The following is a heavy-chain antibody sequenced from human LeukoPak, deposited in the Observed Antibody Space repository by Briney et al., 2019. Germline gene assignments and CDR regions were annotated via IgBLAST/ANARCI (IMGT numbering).Heavy chain of an antibody. J-gene: IGHJ6*02. V-gene: IGHV3-30*18. D-gene: IGHD2-21*01. Sequence: PGRSLRLSCAASGFTFSSYGVHWVRQAPGKGLEWVAVISYDGSNKYYADSVKGRFTISRDNSKNTLYLQMNSLRAEDTAVYYCAKDLWFNYYYGMDVWGQGTTVTVSS. CDR2: ISYDGSNK. CDR1: GFTFSSYG. CDR3: AKDLWFNYYYGMDV.